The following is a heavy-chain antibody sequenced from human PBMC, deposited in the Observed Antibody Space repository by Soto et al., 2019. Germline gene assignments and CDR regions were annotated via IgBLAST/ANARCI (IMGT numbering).Heavy chain of an antibody. CDR2: IIPIFGTT. D-gene: IGHD5-18*01. Sequence: ASVKVSCKASGGSFTYTLSWVRQAPGQGLEWMGGIIPIFGTTNYAQKFQGRVTITADESTKTAYMELSTLRSEDTAVYYCARLHSHGTYGMDVWGQGTTV. J-gene: IGHJ6*02. V-gene: IGHV1-69*13. CDR1: GGSFTYT. CDR3: ARLHSHGTYGMDV.